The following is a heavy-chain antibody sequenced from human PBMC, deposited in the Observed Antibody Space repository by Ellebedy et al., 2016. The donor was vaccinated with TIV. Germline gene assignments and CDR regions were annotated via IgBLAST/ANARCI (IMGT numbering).Heavy chain of an antibody. CDR3: VKEDWLDGNKIGSYYFHY. Sequence: GESLKISCAASGFSFSSYGMQWVRQAPGKGLEWVAVISDDGSHKYYADSVKGRFTISRDNSKNTLYLQMNSLRTEDTAVYYCVKEDWLDGNKIGSYYFHYWGQGTLVTVSS. CDR1: GFSFSSYG. V-gene: IGHV3-30*18. J-gene: IGHJ4*02. D-gene: IGHD5-24*01. CDR2: ISDDGSHK.